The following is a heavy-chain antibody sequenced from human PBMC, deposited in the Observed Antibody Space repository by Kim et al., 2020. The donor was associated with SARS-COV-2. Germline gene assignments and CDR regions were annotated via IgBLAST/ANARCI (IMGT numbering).Heavy chain of an antibody. CDR2: ITANGTTT. V-gene: IGHV3-23*01. CDR1: GFTFSSYA. D-gene: IGHD4-17*01. CDR3: AKDRSLTSSTNWYFDL. Sequence: GGSLRLSCAASGFTFSSYAISWVRQAPGKGLEWVSAITANGTTTYYADPVKGRFTVSGDNSKNTLYLQMNSLRAEDTAVYYCAKDRSLTSSTNWYFDLWGRGTLVTVSS. J-gene: IGHJ2*01.